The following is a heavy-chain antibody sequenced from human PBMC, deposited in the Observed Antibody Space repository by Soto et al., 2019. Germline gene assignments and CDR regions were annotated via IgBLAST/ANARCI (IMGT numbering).Heavy chain of an antibody. V-gene: IGHV5-10-1*01. CDR1: GYSLTSYW. J-gene: IGHJ6*02. D-gene: IGHD6-6*01. CDR3: ARPLDSSSYYYYGMDV. CDR2: IDPSDSYT. Sequence: GESLKISCKGSGYSLTSYWISWVRQMPGKGLEWMGRIDPSDSYTNYSPSFQGHVTISADKSISTAYLQWSSLKASDTAMYYCARPLDSSSYYYYGMDVWGQGTTVTVSS.